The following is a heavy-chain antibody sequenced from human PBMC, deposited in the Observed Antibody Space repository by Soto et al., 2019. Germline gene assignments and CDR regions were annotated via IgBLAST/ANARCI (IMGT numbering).Heavy chain of an antibody. CDR3: AEIPYTSGLMCDP. J-gene: IGHJ5*02. D-gene: IGHD6-19*01. CDR2: VHQNGIT. Sequence: SETLSLTCSVSGGSVNDGNFYWNWIRQSPAKGLEWIGYVHQNGITNYNPSLKSRVSISLDRSNNQCSLKLKSVTAADTTVYFFAEIPYTSGLMCDPWGPGSLVTVSS. V-gene: IGHV4-61*01. CDR1: GGSVNDGNFY.